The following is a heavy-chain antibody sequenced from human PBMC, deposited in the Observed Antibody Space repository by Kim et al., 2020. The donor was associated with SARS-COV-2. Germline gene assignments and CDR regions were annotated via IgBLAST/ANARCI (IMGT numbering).Heavy chain of an antibody. V-gene: IGHV4-39*07. Sequence: SETLSLTCTVSGGSISSSSYYWGWIRQPPGKGLEWIGSIYYSGSTYYNPSLKSRVTISVDTSKNQFSLKLSSVTAADTAVYYCARSITVRVVVVLDYWGQGTLVTVSS. D-gene: IGHD3-22*01. J-gene: IGHJ4*02. CDR1: GGSISSSSYY. CDR2: IYYSGST. CDR3: ARSITVRVVVVLDY.